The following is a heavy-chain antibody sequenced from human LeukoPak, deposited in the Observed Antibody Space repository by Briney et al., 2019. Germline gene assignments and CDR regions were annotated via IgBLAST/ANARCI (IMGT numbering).Heavy chain of an antibody. Sequence: GGSLRLSCAASGYTFSSYGMHWVRQAPGKGLEWVAVISYDGSNKYYADSVKGRFTISRDNSKNTLYLQMNSLRAEDTAVYYCAKGRDSSGSLYFDYWGQGTLVTVSS. CDR2: ISYDGSNK. J-gene: IGHJ4*02. CDR1: GYTFSSYG. V-gene: IGHV3-30*18. D-gene: IGHD6-19*01. CDR3: AKGRDSSGSLYFDY.